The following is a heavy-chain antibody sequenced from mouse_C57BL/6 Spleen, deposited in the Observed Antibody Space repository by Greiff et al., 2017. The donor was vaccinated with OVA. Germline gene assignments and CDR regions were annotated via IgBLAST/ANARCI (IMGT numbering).Heavy chain of an antibody. V-gene: IGHV7-3*01. Sequence: EVHLVESGGGLVQPGGSLSLSCAASGFTFTDYYMSWVRQPPGKALEWLGFIRNKANGYTTEYSASVKGRFTISRDNSQSILYLQMNALRAEDSATYYCARYRAYYYGSSGYFDVWGTGTTVTVSS. D-gene: IGHD1-1*01. CDR1: GFTFTDYY. CDR3: ARYRAYYYGSSGYFDV. J-gene: IGHJ1*03. CDR2: IRNKANGYTT.